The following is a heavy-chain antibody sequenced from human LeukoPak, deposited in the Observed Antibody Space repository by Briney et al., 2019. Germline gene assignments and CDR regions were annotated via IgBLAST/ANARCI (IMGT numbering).Heavy chain of an antibody. Sequence: KPGGSLRLSCAASGFTFSDYYMSWIRQAPGKGLEWVSYISSSGSTIYYTDSVKGRFTISRDNAKNSLYLQMNSLRAEDTAVYYCARYSSSWYYYYGMDVWGQGTTVTVSS. V-gene: IGHV3-11*01. CDR1: GFTFSDYY. D-gene: IGHD6-13*01. CDR3: ARYSSSWYYYYGMDV. J-gene: IGHJ6*02. CDR2: ISSSGSTI.